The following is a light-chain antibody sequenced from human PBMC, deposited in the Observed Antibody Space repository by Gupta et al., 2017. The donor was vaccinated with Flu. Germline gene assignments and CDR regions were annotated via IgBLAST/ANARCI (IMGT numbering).Light chain of an antibody. CDR2: AAS. CDR1: QSVSNY. V-gene: IGKV1-39*01. Sequence: DIQMTQSPPSRSASVGDRVPITCRASQSVSNYLNWYQQKPGKAPNFLIYAASSLQSGVPSRFGGSGSGTDFTLTITSLQPEDFATYYCQQSYISSYTFGQGTKLEIK. CDR3: QQSYISSYT. J-gene: IGKJ2*01.